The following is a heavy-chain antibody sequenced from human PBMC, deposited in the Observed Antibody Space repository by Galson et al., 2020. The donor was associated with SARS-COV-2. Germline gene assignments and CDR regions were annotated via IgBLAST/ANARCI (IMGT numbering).Heavy chain of an antibody. V-gene: IGHV4-39*01. Sequence: ETSETLSLTCTVSGGSISSSSYYWGWIRQPPGKGLEWIGSIYYSGSTYYNPSLKSRVTISVDTSKNQFSLKLSSVTAADTAVYYCATDITQLRYFDWLFEAGMDVWGQGTTVTVSS. CDR3: ATDITQLRYFDWLFEAGMDV. J-gene: IGHJ6*02. CDR2: IYYSGST. D-gene: IGHD3-9*01. CDR1: GGSISSSSYY.